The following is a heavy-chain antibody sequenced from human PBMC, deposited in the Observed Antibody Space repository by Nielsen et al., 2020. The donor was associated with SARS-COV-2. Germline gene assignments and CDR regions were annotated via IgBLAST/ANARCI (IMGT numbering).Heavy chain of an antibody. CDR3: AREGVVTTEYYFDY. Sequence: GESLKISCAASGFTFSSYAMSWVRQAPGKGLEWVSAISGSGGSTYYADSVKGRFTISRDNSKNTLYLQMNSLRAEDTAVYYCAREGVVTTEYYFDYWGQGTLVTVSS. V-gene: IGHV3-23*01. D-gene: IGHD4-11*01. CDR2: ISGSGGST. CDR1: GFTFSSYA. J-gene: IGHJ4*02.